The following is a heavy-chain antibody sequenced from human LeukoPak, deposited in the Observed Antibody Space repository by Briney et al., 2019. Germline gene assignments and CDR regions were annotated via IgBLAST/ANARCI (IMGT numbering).Heavy chain of an antibody. V-gene: IGHV4-34*01. CDR2: INHSGST. J-gene: IGHJ5*02. Sequence: SETLSLTCAVYGGSFSGYYWSWIRQPPGKGLEWIGEINHSGSTNYNPSLKSRVTISVDTYKNQFSLKLSSVTAADTAVYYCARVAGYCSGGSCYRGGWFDPWGQGTLVTVSS. CDR3: ARVAGYCSGGSCYRGGWFDP. CDR1: GGSFSGYY. D-gene: IGHD2-15*01.